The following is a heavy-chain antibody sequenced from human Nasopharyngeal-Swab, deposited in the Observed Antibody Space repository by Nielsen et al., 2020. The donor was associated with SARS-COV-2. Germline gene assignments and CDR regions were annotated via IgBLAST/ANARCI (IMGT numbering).Heavy chain of an antibody. D-gene: IGHD5-12*01. CDR2: INHSGST. V-gene: IGHV4-34*01. CDR3: ARGNRGYSGEINRFDP. J-gene: IGHJ5*02. Sequence: RQAPGKGLEWTGEINHSGSTNYNPSLKSRVTISVDTSKNQFSLKLSSVTAADTAVYYCARGNRGYSGEINRFDPWGQGTLVTVSS.